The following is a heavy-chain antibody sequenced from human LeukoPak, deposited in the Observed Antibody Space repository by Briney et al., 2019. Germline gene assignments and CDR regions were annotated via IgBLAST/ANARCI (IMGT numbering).Heavy chain of an antibody. CDR2: ISSDGSNK. V-gene: IGHV3-30*18. J-gene: IGHJ4*02. CDR3: ANENYYDSSANVDY. Sequence: GGSLRLSCAASGFTFSSYGMHWVRQAPGKGLEWVGVISSDGSNKYYADSVKGRFTISRDNSKNTLYLQMNSLRAEDTALYYCANENYYDSSANVDYWGQGTLVTVSS. CDR1: GFTFSSYG. D-gene: IGHD3-22*01.